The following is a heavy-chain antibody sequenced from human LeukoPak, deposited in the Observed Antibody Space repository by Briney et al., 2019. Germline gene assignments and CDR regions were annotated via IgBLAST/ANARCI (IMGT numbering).Heavy chain of an antibody. CDR1: GGSISSSSYY. CDR2: IYSGGSS. D-gene: IGHD6-13*01. CDR3: AEQQLVTRHFDY. Sequence: PSETLSLTYTVSGGSISSSSYYWGWIRQPPGKELEWIGSIYSGGSSYYNPSLKSRVTISVDTSKNQFSLKLSSVTAADTAVYYCAEQQLVTRHFDYWGQGTLVTVSS. J-gene: IGHJ4*02. V-gene: IGHV4-39*07.